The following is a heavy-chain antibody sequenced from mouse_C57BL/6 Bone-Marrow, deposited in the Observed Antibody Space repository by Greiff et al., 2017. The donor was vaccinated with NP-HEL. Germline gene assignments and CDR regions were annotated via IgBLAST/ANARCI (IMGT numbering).Heavy chain of an antibody. D-gene: IGHD4-1*02. Sequence: VQLKESGGGLVKPGGSLKLSCAASGFTFSSYTMSWVRQTPEKRLEWVATISGGGGNTYYPDSVKGRFTISRDNAKNTLYLQMSSLRSEDTALYYCARQSSPLNWDAMDYWGQGTSVTVSS. CDR1: GFTFSSYT. CDR2: ISGGGGNT. J-gene: IGHJ4*01. CDR3: ARQSSPLNWDAMDY. V-gene: IGHV5-9*01.